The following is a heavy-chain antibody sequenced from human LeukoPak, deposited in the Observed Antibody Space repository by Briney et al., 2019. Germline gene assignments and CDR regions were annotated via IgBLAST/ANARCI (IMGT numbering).Heavy chain of an antibody. D-gene: IGHD2-8*02. CDR1: GCTFIDYY. V-gene: IGHV1-2*02. Sequence: ASVKVSCKASGCTFIDYYIHWVRQAPGQGLEWMGWVNPNRGDTNYAQKFRGRVTITTDTSISTAYMDLSAVTSGDTAVYYCARETRTGFDYWGQGTLVTVSS. CDR2: VNPNRGDT. J-gene: IGHJ4*02. CDR3: ARETRTGFDY.